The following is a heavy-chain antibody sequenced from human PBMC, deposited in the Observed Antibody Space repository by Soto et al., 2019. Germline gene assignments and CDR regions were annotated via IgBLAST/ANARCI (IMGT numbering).Heavy chain of an antibody. CDR2: IYSGGST. CDR3: ARERAFLSKSNIRNWFDP. J-gene: IGHJ5*02. Sequence: GGSLRLSCAASGFTVSSNYMSWVRQAPGKGLEWVSVIYSGGSTYYADSVKGRFTISRDNSKNTLYLQMNSLRAEDTAVYYCARERAFLSKSNIRNWFDPWGQGTLVTISS. CDR1: GFTVSSNY. V-gene: IGHV3-66*01. D-gene: IGHD2-15*01.